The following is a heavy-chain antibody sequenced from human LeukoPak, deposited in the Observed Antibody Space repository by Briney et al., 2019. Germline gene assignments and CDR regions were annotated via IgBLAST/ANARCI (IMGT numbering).Heavy chain of an antibody. J-gene: IGHJ4*02. D-gene: IGHD1-7*01. Sequence: SVKVSCKASGGTFSSYAISWVRQAPGQGLEWMGRIIPIFGTANYAQKFQGRVTTTTDESTSTAYMELSSLRSEDTAVYYCARGTSGTTSLFYWGQGTLVTVSS. CDR3: ARGTSGTTSLFY. CDR1: GGTFSSYA. CDR2: IIPIFGTA. V-gene: IGHV1-69*05.